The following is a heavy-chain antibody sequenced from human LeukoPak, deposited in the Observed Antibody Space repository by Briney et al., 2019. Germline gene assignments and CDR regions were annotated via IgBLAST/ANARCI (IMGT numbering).Heavy chain of an antibody. Sequence: TLSLTCTVSGGSISSGGYSWSWIRQYPGKGLDWIKYSYYSESTYYNPSLNSRITISVDTSKNQFSLKLSSVTAADTAVYYCATDYYDSSGYYFDAFDIWGQGTMVTVSS. J-gene: IGHJ3*02. CDR3: ATDYYDSSGYYFDAFDI. CDR1: GGSISSGGYS. V-gene: IGHV4-31*03. CDR2: SYYSEST. D-gene: IGHD3-22*01.